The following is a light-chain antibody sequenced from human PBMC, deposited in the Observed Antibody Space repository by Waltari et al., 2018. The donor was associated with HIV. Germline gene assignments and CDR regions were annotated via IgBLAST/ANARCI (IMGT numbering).Light chain of an antibody. CDR3: SSYAGTNTVI. CDR2: EVT. V-gene: IGLV2-23*02. J-gene: IGLJ2*01. CDR1: NSDIGNNNL. Sequence: QSALTQPASVSGSPGQSITISCSGTNSDIGNNNLVSWFQQHPGKAPKLMIYEVTKRPSGVSDRFSGSKSGSTASLTVSGLQAEDEADYYCSSYAGTNTVIFGGGTKLTVL.